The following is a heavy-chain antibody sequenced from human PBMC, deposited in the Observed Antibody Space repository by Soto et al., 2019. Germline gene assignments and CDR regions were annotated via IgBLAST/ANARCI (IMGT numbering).Heavy chain of an antibody. D-gene: IGHD6-19*01. V-gene: IGHV3-73*01. J-gene: IGHJ6*02. Sequence: EVQLVESGGGLVQPGGSLKLSCAASGFTFRGSAMHWVRQASGKGLEWVGRIRSKANSYATAYAASVKGRFTISRDDSKNTAYLQMNSLKTEDTAVYYCTSHQWLSYGMDVWGQGTTVTVSS. CDR3: TSHQWLSYGMDV. CDR1: GFTFRGSA. CDR2: IRSKANSYAT.